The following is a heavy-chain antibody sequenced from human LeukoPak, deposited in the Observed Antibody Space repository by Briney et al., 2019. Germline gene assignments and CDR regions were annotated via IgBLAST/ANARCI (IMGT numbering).Heavy chain of an antibody. J-gene: IGHJ4*02. CDR2: SRNKANSYTT. CDR1: GFTLSDFY. CDR3: ARVNNYGGYHFDC. Sequence: GGSLRLSCAASGFTLSDFYMDWVRQAPGKGLEWGGRSRNKANSYTTEYAASVNGRFTISRDDSKNSLYLQMNSLKTEDTAIYYCARVNNYGGYHFDCWGQGTPVTVSS. V-gene: IGHV3-72*01. D-gene: IGHD5-12*01.